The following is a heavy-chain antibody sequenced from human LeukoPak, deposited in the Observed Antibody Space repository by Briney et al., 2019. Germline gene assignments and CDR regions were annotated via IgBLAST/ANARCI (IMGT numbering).Heavy chain of an antibody. V-gene: IGHV3-74*01. CDR1: GFTFSSYW. J-gene: IGHJ6*02. CDR2: INSDGSST. CDR3: ARDRKTAGYYYGMDV. D-gene: IGHD1-1*01. Sequence: GGSLRLSCAASGFTFSSYWMHWVRRAPGKGLVWVSRINSDGSSTSYADSVKGRFTISRDNAKNTLYLQMNSLRAEDTAVYYCARDRKTAGYYYGMDVWGQGTTVTVSS.